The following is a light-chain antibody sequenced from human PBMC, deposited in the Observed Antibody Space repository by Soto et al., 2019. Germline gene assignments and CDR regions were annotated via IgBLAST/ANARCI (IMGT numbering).Light chain of an antibody. CDR3: ISYAGSSIWV. V-gene: IGLV2-8*01. CDR1: SSDVGAYNY. CDR2: DVS. Sequence: QSALTQPPSASGSPGQSVTISCTGTSSDVGAYNYVSWYQQHPGKAPKLMIYDVSKRPSGVPDRFSGSKSGNTASLTVSGVQAKAEADFYCISYAGSSIWVFGGGTKLTVL. J-gene: IGLJ3*02.